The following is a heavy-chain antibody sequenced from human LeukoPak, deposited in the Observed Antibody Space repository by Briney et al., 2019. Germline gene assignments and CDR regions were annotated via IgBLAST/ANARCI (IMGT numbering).Heavy chain of an antibody. V-gene: IGHV1-2*02. CDR2: INPNSGGT. CDR3: ARALVVVAAPRRAFDI. J-gene: IGHJ3*02. CDR1: GYTFGTHW. Sequence: ASVKVSCKASGYTFGTHWMHWVRQAPGQGLEWMGWINPNSGGTNYAQKFQGRVTMTRDTSISTAYMELSRLRSDDTAVYYCARALVVVAAPRRAFDIWGQGTMVTVSS. D-gene: IGHD2-15*01.